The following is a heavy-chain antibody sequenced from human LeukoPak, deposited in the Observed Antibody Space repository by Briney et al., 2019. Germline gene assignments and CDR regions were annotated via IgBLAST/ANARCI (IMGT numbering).Heavy chain of an antibody. CDR3: ARQEDVAAAGTDWFDP. Sequence: SETLSLTCTVSGGSISGYYWSWIRQPPGKGLEWIGYIYYSGSTNYNPSLKSRVTISVDTSKNQFSLKLSSVTAADTAVYYCARQEDVAAAGTDWFDPWGQGTLVTVSS. D-gene: IGHD6-13*01. CDR2: IYYSGST. J-gene: IGHJ5*02. CDR1: GGSISGYY. V-gene: IGHV4-59*08.